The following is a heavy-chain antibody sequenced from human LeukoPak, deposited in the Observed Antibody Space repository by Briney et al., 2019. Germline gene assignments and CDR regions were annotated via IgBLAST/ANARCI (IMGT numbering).Heavy chain of an antibody. V-gene: IGHV5-51*01. D-gene: IGHD3-22*01. CDR3: ARYYDSSGLGY. CDR2: IY. J-gene: IGHJ4*02. CDR1: GYSFTSYW. Sequence: GESLKISCKGSGYSFTSYWIGWVRQMPGKGLEWMGIIYSPSFQGQVTISADKSISTAYLQWSSLKASDTAMYYCARYYDSSGLGYWGQGTLVTVSS.